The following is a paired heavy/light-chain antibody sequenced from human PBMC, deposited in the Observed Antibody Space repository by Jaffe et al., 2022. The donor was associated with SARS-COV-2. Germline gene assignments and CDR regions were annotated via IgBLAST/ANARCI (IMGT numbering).Light chain of an antibody. Sequence: SSELTQDPAVSVALGQTVRITCQGDSLRSYYASWYQQKPGQAPVLVIYGKNNRPSGIPDRFSGSSSGNTASLTITGAQAEDEADYYCNSRDSSGNRWVFGGGTKLTVL. V-gene: IGLV3-19*01. CDR2: GKN. CDR3: NSRDSSGNRWV. J-gene: IGLJ3*02. CDR1: SLRSYY.
Heavy chain of an antibody. V-gene: IGHV3-30*04. D-gene: IGHD1-20*01. CDR1: GFTFSSYA. CDR3: AREVHNWNPPKLLYYYYYMDV. Sequence: QVQLVESGGGVVQPGRSLRLSCAASGFTFSSYAMHWVRQAPGKGLEWVAVISYDGSNKYYADSVKGRFTISRDNSKNTLYLQMNSLRAEDTAVYYCAREVHNWNPPKLLYYYYYMDVWGKGTTVTVSS. CDR2: ISYDGSNK. J-gene: IGHJ6*03.